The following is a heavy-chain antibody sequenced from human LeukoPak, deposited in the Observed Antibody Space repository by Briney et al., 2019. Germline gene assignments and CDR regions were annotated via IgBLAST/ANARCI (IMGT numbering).Heavy chain of an antibody. CDR2: INPNSGGT. Sequence: SVRVSFTPSGYTFTHYYMHWVRQAPGQGLEGMGWINPNSGGTNYAQKFQGRVTMTRDTSISTAYMELSRLRSDDTAVYYCAKGTGTTAEAYYYYYMDVWGKGTTVTISS. J-gene: IGHJ6*03. V-gene: IGHV1-2*02. CDR3: AKGTGTTAEAYYYYYMDV. CDR1: GYTFTHYY. D-gene: IGHD1-1*01.